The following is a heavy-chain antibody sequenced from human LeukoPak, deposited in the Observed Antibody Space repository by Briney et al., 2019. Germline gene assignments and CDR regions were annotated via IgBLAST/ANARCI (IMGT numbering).Heavy chain of an antibody. CDR3: ARAGFCSGSDCYSRFDS. D-gene: IGHD2-15*01. Sequence: SQTLSLTCAISGDSVSSNTAAWNWIRQSPSRGLEWLGRTYYRSKWYNAYAVSVKSRITINPDTSKNHFSLQLNSVTPEDTAVYYCARAGFCSGSDCYSRFDSWGQGTLSPSPQ. CDR2: TYYRSKWYN. CDR1: GDSVSSNTAA. J-gene: IGHJ4*01. V-gene: IGHV6-1*01.